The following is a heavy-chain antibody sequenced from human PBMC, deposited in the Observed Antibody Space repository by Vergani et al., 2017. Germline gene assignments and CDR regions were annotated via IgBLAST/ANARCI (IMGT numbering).Heavy chain of an antibody. D-gene: IGHD6-19*01. CDR3: ATERYSSGWYGGLVDY. CDR1: GGSISSGSYY. Sequence: QVQLQESGPGLVKPSQTLSLTCTVSGGSISSGSYYWSWIRQPAGKGLEWIGRIYTSGSTNYNPSPKSRVTISVDTSKNQFSLKLSSVTAADTAVYYCATERYSSGWYGGLVDYWGQGTLVTVSS. V-gene: IGHV4-61*02. CDR2: IYTSGST. J-gene: IGHJ4*02.